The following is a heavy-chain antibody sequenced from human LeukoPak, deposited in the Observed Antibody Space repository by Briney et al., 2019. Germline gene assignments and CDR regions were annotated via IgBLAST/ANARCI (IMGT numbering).Heavy chain of an antibody. CDR3: AREPVDYGDYDFDY. CDR1: GGSFSGYF. J-gene: IGHJ4*02. Sequence: SETLSLTCAVYGGSFSGYFWTWIRQPPGKGLEWIGEINHSGSTDYNPSLKSRVTISVDTSKNQFSLRLSSVTAADTAVYYCAREPVDYGDYDFDYWGQETLVTVSS. D-gene: IGHD4-17*01. CDR2: INHSGST. V-gene: IGHV4-34*01.